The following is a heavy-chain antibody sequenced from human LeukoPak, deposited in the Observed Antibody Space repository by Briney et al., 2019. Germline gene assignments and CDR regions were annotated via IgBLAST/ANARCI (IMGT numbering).Heavy chain of an antibody. D-gene: IGHD2-2*01. J-gene: IGHJ6*03. Sequence: KPSETLSLTCAVYGGSFSGYYWSWLRQLPAKGLEWVGEINHIGSTNYNPSLKSRVTISVDTSKNLFALKLSSVTAADTAVYYCARNQGSTSSPEALYYYYYYYMDVWGKGTTVTVSS. CDR1: GGSFSGYY. CDR3: ARNQGSTSSPEALYYYYYYYMDV. V-gene: IGHV4-34*01. CDR2: INHIGST.